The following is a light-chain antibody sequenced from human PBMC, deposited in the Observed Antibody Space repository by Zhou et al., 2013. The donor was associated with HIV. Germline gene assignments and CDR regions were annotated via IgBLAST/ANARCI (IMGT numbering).Light chain of an antibody. CDR3: QQYDTLSS. V-gene: IGKV1-33*01. Sequence: DIQMTQSPSSLSASIGDRITITCRANQSINTYLNWYHQKPGQAPKFLIYRASRLQSGVPSRFSGSGSGTEFSFTISSLQPEDMATYYCQQYDTLSSFGQGTKLEIK. CDR2: RAS. J-gene: IGKJ2*04. CDR1: QSINTY.